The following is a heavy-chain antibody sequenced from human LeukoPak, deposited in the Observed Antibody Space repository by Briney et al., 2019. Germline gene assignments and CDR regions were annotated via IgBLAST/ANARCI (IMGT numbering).Heavy chain of an antibody. Sequence: GGSLRLSCAASGLTFNIYAMSWVRHAPGKGLECVSAISASGTNTYYAASVKGRFTISRDNSKNTLYLQVNSLRVDDTTVYYCAKGFCSGSCHGGYFDYWGQGTLVTVSS. V-gene: IGHV3-23*01. D-gene: IGHD2-15*01. CDR3: AKGFCSGSCHGGYFDY. CDR1: GLTFNIYA. J-gene: IGHJ4*02. CDR2: ISASGTNT.